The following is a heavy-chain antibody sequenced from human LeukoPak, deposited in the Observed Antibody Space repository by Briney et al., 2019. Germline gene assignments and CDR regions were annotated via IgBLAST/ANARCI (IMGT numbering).Heavy chain of an antibody. J-gene: IGHJ6*03. CDR2: IYSGGST. D-gene: IGHD3-10*01. CDR3: ASGSGSYRTPYYYMDV. V-gene: IGHV3-53*01. Sequence: GGSLRDSCVASLFTVSSNYMSWVRQPPGKGVAWVSVIYSGGSTYYADSVKGRFTISRDNSKNTLYLQMNSLRAEDTAEYYCASGSGSYRTPYYYMDVWGTGTTVTVSS. CDR1: LFTVSSNY.